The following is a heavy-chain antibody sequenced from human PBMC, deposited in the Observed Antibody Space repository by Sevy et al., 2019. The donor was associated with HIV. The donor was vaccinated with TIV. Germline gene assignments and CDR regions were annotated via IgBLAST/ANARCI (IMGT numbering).Heavy chain of an antibody. Sequence: GGSLRLSCAASGFTFSSYSMNWVRQAPGNGLEWVSSISSSSSYIYYADSVKGRFTISRDNAKNSLYLQMNSLRAEDTAVYYCARRIMVGYFDYWGQGTLVTVSS. D-gene: IGHD2-8*01. J-gene: IGHJ4*02. CDR1: GFTFSSYS. CDR3: ARRIMVGYFDY. V-gene: IGHV3-21*01. CDR2: ISSSSSYI.